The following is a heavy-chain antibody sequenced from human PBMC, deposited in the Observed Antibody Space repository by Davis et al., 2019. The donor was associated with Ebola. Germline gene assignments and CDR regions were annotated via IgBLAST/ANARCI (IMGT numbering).Heavy chain of an antibody. D-gene: IGHD3-16*01. Sequence: SETLSLTFTVPGGSIRSYYWSWIRQPPGKGLEWVWYFYYSGSTNYNPSLQSRVTISVDTSKNQFSLKLSSVTAADTAVYYCARLGFLGGQFDFWGQGTLVTVSA. CDR1: GGSIRSYY. J-gene: IGHJ4*02. V-gene: IGHV4-59*08. CDR2: FYYSGST. CDR3: ARLGFLGGQFDF.